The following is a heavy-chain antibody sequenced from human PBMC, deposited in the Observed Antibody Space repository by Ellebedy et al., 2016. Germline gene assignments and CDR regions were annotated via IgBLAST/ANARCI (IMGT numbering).Heavy chain of an antibody. V-gene: IGHV4-59*02. Sequence: SETLSLTCNVSGGSVSSDYWNWIRRPPGKGLEWIGYVFHTGTTNYNPSLKNRVTMSLDTSKNQFSLKFTSLTAADTGVYYCARGLTPHFDSWGQGALVTVSS. CDR3: ARGLTPHFDS. J-gene: IGHJ4*02. D-gene: IGHD2-21*01. CDR1: GGSVSSDY. CDR2: VFHTGTT.